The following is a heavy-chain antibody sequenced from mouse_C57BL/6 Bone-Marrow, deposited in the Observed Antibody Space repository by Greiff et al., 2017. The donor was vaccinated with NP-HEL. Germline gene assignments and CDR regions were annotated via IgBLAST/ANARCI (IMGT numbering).Heavy chain of an antibody. J-gene: IGHJ4*01. Sequence: EVQLVESGPGLVKPSQSLSLTCSVTCYSITSGYYWNWIRQFPGNKLEWMGYISYDGSNNYNPSLKNRISITRDTSKNQFFLKLNSVTTEDTATYYCAREERAMDYWGQGTSVTVSS. CDR2: ISYDGSN. CDR3: AREERAMDY. CDR1: CYSITSGYY. V-gene: IGHV3-6*01.